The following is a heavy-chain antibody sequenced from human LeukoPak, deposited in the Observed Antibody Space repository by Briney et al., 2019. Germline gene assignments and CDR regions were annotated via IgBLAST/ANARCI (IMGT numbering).Heavy chain of an antibody. D-gene: IGHD5-24*01. V-gene: IGHV3-7*04. Sequence: GGSLRLSCAASGFTFSSYWMSWVSQAPGKGLEWVANIKQGGSEKYYVDSVKGRFTISRDNAKNSLYLQMNSLRAEDTAVYYCARVATTWWGYFDYWGQGTLVTVSS. CDR3: ARVATTWWGYFDY. CDR1: GFTFSSYW. CDR2: IKQGGSEK. J-gene: IGHJ4*02.